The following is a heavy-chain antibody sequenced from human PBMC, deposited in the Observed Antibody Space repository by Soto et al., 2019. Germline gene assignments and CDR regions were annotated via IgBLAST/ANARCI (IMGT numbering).Heavy chain of an antibody. J-gene: IGHJ5*02. CDR2: INPNSGGT. V-gene: IGHV1-2*02. Sequence: QVQLVQSGAEVKKPGASVKVSCKASGYTFTGYYMHWVRQAPGQGLEWMGWINPNSGGTNYAQKFQGRVTMTRDTSISTAYMELSRLRSDDTAVYYCARDRSPLDYGDYVPFNWFDPWCQGTLVTVSS. CDR3: ARDRSPLDYGDYVPFNWFDP. D-gene: IGHD4-17*01. CDR1: GYTFTGYY.